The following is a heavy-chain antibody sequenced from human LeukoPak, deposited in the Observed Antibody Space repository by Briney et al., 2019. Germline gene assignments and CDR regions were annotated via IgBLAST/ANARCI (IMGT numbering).Heavy chain of an antibody. D-gene: IGHD3-10*01. CDR3: ARNGALGSYDAFDI. V-gene: IGHV4-61*08. Sequence: SETLSLTCTVSGGSISSGGYYWSWIRQHPGKGLEWIGYIYYSGSTHYNPSLKSRVTISVDTSKNQFSLKLSSVTAADTAVYYCARNGALGSYDAFDIWAKGQWSPSLQ. CDR1: GGSISSGGYY. CDR2: IYYSGST. J-gene: IGHJ3*02.